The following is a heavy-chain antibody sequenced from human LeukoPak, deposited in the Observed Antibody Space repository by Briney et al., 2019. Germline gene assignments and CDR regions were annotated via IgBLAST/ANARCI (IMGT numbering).Heavy chain of an antibody. CDR3: ARDPVHYYDSSGYWRY. Sequence: ASVKVSCKASGYIFSSYGISWVRQAPGQGLEWMGWISAYNGDTNYAQNFQGRVTMTTDKSTSTAYMELRSLRSDDTAVYYCARDPVHYYDSSGYWRYWGQGTPVTVSS. V-gene: IGHV1-18*01. CDR2: ISAYNGDT. D-gene: IGHD3-22*01. J-gene: IGHJ4*02. CDR1: GYIFSSYG.